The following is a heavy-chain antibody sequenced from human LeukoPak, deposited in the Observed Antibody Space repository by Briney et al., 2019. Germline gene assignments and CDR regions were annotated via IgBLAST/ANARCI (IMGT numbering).Heavy chain of an antibody. Sequence: TSETLSLTCTVSDGSISSYYWSWIRQPAGKGLEWIGRIYTSGSTNYNPSLKSRVTMSVDTSKNQFSLKLSSVTAADTAVYYCARDLLAAAGYNWFDPWGQGTLVTVSS. CDR1: DGSISSYY. J-gene: IGHJ5*02. D-gene: IGHD6-13*01. V-gene: IGHV4-4*07. CDR3: ARDLLAAAGYNWFDP. CDR2: IYTSGST.